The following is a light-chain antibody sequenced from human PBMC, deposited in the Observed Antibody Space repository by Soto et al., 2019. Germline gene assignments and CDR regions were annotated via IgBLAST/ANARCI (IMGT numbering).Light chain of an antibody. V-gene: IGKV3-11*01. Sequence: EIVLTQSPVTLSLSPGERATLSCRASQSVISYLAWYQQKPGQAPRLLIYDASNRATGIPARFSGSGSGTDFTLTIDNLEPEDFAVYYCQQRSNWPPITFGQGTRLEIK. CDR1: QSVISY. CDR2: DAS. J-gene: IGKJ5*01. CDR3: QQRSNWPPIT.